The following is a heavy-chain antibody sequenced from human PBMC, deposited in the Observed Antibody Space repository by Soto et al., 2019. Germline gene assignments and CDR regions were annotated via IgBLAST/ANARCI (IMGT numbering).Heavy chain of an antibody. V-gene: IGHV4-59*01. Sequence: SETLSLTCTVSGGSISSYYWSWIRQPPGKGLEWIGYIYYSGSTNYNPSLKSRVTISVDTSKNQFSLKLSSVSAADTAVYYCARDLQWRDYGGNSKPSGMDVWGQGTTVTVSS. CDR3: ARDLQWRDYGGNSKPSGMDV. D-gene: IGHD4-17*01. CDR2: IYYSGST. J-gene: IGHJ6*02. CDR1: GGSISSYY.